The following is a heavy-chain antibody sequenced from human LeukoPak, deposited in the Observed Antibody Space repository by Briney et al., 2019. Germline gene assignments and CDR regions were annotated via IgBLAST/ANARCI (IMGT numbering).Heavy chain of an antibody. CDR3: ASGRYYGSGSQYNWFDP. J-gene: IGHJ5*02. CDR1: GGSISSSDYY. CDR2: IYYSGST. D-gene: IGHD3-10*01. V-gene: IGHV4-39*01. Sequence: SETLSLTCTVSGGSISSSDYYWGWIRQPPGKGLEWIGTIYYSGSTYYNPSLKSRVTIFVDTSKNQFSLKLNSVTAADTAVYYCASGRYYGSGSQYNWFDPWGQGTLVTVSS.